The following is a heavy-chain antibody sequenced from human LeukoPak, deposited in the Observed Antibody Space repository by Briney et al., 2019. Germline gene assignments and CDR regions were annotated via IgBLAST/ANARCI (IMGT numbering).Heavy chain of an antibody. D-gene: IGHD3-3*01. Sequence: PSETLSLTCAVYGGSFSGYYWSWIRQPPGKGLEWIGEINHSGSTNYNPSLKSRVTISVDTSKNQFSLKLSSVTAADTAVYYCARLRVWSGSYPRPYYFDYWGQGTLVTVSS. CDR2: INHSGST. CDR1: GGSFSGYY. V-gene: IGHV4-34*01. J-gene: IGHJ4*02. CDR3: ARLRVWSGSYPRPYYFDY.